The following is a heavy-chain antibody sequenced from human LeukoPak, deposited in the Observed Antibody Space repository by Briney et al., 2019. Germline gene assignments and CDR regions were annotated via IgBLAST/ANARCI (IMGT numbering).Heavy chain of an antibody. CDR1: GFTFDDYA. Sequence: GGSLRLSCAASGFTFDDYAMHWVRQAPGKGLEWGSGISRNSGSIDYADSVNGRFTISRDNAKNSLYLQMNSLRAEDTALYYCAKGDDYDYVVKGNYFDYWGQGTLVTVSS. CDR3: AKGDDYDYVVKGNYFDY. CDR2: ISRNSGSI. J-gene: IGHJ4*02. V-gene: IGHV3-9*01. D-gene: IGHD3-16*01.